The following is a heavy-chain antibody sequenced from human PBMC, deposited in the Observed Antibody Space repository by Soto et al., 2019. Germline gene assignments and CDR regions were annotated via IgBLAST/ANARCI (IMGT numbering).Heavy chain of an antibody. J-gene: IGHJ3*02. D-gene: IGHD6-13*01. V-gene: IGHV1-69*02. CDR2: IIPMFDIA. CDR3: TLGSWSAEVFEI. CDR1: GGSFSIYT. Sequence: QVQLVQSGVEVKKPGSSVKVSCKASGGSFSIYTIFWVRQALGQGLEWMGRIIPMFDIANYAQNFQGRVTINADKSTGTVYMEMISLRSDDTAIYYCTLGSWSAEVFEIWGQGTVVTVSS.